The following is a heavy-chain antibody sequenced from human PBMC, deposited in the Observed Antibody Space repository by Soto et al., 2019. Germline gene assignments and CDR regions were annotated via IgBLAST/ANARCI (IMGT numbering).Heavy chain of an antibody. J-gene: IGHJ4*02. V-gene: IGHV4-31*03. D-gene: IGHD3-10*01. Sequence: PSETLSLTCTVSGGSISSGGYYWSWIRQHPGKGLEWIGYIYYSGSTYYNPSLKSRVTISVDTSKNQFSLKLSSVTAADTAVYYCARDGSLSYYFDYWGQGTLVTVSS. CDR1: GGSISSGGYY. CDR2: IYYSGST. CDR3: ARDGSLSYYFDY.